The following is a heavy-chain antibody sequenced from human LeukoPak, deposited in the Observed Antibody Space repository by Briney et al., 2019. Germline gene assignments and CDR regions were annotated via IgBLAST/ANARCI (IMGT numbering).Heavy chain of an antibody. V-gene: IGHV3-7*01. CDR2: IKQDGSEK. D-gene: IGHD5-12*01. CDR3: ARDSDSGYGPFAS. CDR1: GFTFSSYW. J-gene: IGHJ4*02. Sequence: GGSLRLSCAASGFTFSSYWMSWVRQAPGKGLEWVANIKQDGSEKYYVASVKGRFTISRDNAKNSLYLQMNSLRAEDTAVYYCARDSDSGYGPFASWGQGTLVTVSS.